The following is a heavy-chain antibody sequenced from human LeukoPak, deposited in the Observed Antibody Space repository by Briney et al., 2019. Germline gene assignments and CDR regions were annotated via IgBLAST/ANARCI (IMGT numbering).Heavy chain of an antibody. J-gene: IGHJ4*02. V-gene: IGHV4-30-2*01. CDR3: ARLYSYGPRYFDY. Sequence: KPSETLSLTCTVSGGSINSYFWTWIRQPPGKGLEWIGYIYHSGSTYYNPSLKSRVTISVDRSKNQFSLKLSSVTAADTAVYYCARLYSYGPRYFDYWGQGTLVTVSS. CDR1: GGSINSYF. D-gene: IGHD5-18*01. CDR2: IYHSGST.